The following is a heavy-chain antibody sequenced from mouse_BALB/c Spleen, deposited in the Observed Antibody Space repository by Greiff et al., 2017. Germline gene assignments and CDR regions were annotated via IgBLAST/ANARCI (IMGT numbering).Heavy chain of an antibody. Sequence: VQLKESGAELVRPGALVKLSCKASGFNIKDYYMHWVKQRPEQGLEWIGWIDPENGNTIYDPKFQGKASITADTSSNTAYLQLSSLTSEDTAVYYCARITTVVASYYYAMDYWGQGTSVTVSS. D-gene: IGHD1-1*01. V-gene: IGHV14-1*02. CDR2: IDPENGNT. J-gene: IGHJ4*01. CDR1: GFNIKDYY. CDR3: ARITTVVASYYYAMDY.